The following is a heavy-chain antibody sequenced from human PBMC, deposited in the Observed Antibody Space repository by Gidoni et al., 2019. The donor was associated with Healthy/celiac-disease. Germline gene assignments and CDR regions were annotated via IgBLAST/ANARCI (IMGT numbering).Heavy chain of an antibody. V-gene: IGHV4-34*01. CDR1: GGSFSGYY. CDR2: INHSGST. Sequence: QVQLQQWGAGLLKPSETLSLTCAVYGGSFSGYYWSWIRQPPGKGLEWIGEINHSGSTNYNPSLQSRVTISVDTSKNQFSLKLSSVTAADTAVYYCARGRPGFVTGEGPYYYYYMDVWGKGTTVTVSS. CDR3: ARGRPGFVTGEGPYYYYYMDV. J-gene: IGHJ6*03. D-gene: IGHD3-3*01.